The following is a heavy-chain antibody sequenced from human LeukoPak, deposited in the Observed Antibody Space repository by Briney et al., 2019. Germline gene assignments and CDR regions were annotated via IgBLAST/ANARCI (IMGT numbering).Heavy chain of an antibody. CDR1: GGSFSGYY. CDR2: INHSGST. D-gene: IGHD3-10*01. V-gene: IGHV4-34*01. CDR3: ARGSAGSGSYYNR. Sequence: SETLSLTCAVYGGSFSGYYWSWIRQPPGKGLEWIGEINHSGSTNYNPSLKSLVTISVDTSKNQFSLKLSSVTAADTAVYYCARGSAGSGSYYNRWGQGTLVTVSS. J-gene: IGHJ4*02.